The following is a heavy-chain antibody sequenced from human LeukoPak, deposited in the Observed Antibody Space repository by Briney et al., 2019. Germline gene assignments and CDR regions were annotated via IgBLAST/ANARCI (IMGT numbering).Heavy chain of an antibody. CDR2: INRGST. V-gene: IGHV4-34*01. D-gene: IGHD2-8*01. CDR3: ALMVPFDY. Sequence: SETPSLTCAVYGGSFSGYYWSWIRQPPGKGLEWIGEINRGSTNYNPSLKSRVTISVDTSKNQFSLKLSSVTAADTAVYYCALMVPFDYWGQGTLVTVSS. J-gene: IGHJ4*02. CDR1: GGSFSGYY.